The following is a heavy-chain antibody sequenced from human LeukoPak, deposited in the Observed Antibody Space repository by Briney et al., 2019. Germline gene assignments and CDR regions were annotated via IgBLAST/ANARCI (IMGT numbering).Heavy chain of an antibody. CDR1: GGSISSYY. Sequence: SETLSLTCTVSGGSISSYYWSWIRQPPGKGLEWIGYIYYSGSTNYNPSLKSRVAISVDTSKNQFSLRLSSVTAADTAVYYCARDRELGYWGQGTLVIVSS. CDR2: IYYSGST. V-gene: IGHV4-59*01. D-gene: IGHD1-26*01. J-gene: IGHJ4*02. CDR3: ARDRELGY.